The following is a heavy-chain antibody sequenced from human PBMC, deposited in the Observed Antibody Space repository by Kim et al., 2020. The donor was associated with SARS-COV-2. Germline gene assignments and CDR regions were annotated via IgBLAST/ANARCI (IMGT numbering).Heavy chain of an antibody. CDR3: ARDRYSYGYCDY. CDR2: IRQDGSEK. D-gene: IGHD5-18*01. CDR1: RFTFSSYW. V-gene: IGHV3-7*01. Sequence: GGSLRLSCAASRFTFSSYWTSWVRQAPGKGLEWVANIRQDGSEKYYVDSVKGRFTISRDNAKNSLYLQMNSLRAEDTAVYYCARDRYSYGYCDYWGQGTLVTVSS. J-gene: IGHJ4*02.